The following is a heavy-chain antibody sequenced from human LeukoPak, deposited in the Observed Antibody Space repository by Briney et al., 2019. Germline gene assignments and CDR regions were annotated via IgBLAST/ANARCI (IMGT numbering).Heavy chain of an antibody. CDR3: ASLTGNSGSYYRYFDY. V-gene: IGHV3-21*01. CDR1: GFTFSSYS. Sequence: PGESLKISCAASGFTFSSYSMNWVRQAPGKGLEWVSSISSSSSYIYYADSVKGRFTISRDNAKNSLYLQMNSLRAEDTAVYYCASLTGNSGSYYRYFDYWGQGTLVTVSS. CDR2: ISSSSSYI. J-gene: IGHJ4*02. D-gene: IGHD1-26*01.